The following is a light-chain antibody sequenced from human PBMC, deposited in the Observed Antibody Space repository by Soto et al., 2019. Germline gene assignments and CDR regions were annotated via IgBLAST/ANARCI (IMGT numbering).Light chain of an antibody. CDR1: SNDVGGYNY. CDR3: SSYTNSNTQV. V-gene: IGLV2-14*01. Sequence: QSALTQPASVSGSPGQSITISCTGTSNDVGGYNYVSWYQQHPGKAPKLMIYEVSNWPSGVSNRFSGSKSGNTASLTISGLQAEDAADYYCSSYTNSNTQVFGGGTKVTVL. J-gene: IGLJ3*02. CDR2: EVS.